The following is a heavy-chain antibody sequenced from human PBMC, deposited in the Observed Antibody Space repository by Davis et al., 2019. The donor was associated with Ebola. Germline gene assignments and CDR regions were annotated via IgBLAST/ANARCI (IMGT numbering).Heavy chain of an antibody. D-gene: IGHD4-11*01. CDR1: GFSVSNNY. J-gene: IGHJ4*02. CDR3: ARVDYSNHGACFDH. CDR2: IYKSGNA. V-gene: IGHV3-66*03. Sequence: GESLKISCAVSGFSVSNNYMSWVRQSPGKGLEWVSVIYKSGNAYYPESLKGRFTVSRDESKNTLFLQVKSPRTEDTAMYYCARVDYSNHGACFDHWGQGSLVTVSS.